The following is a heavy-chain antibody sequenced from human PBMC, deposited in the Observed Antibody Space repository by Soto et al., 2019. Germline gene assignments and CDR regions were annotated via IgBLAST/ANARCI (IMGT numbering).Heavy chain of an antibody. J-gene: IGHJ4*02. CDR3: AKVGPHAYYYDSSTYQTFDY. V-gene: IGHV3-23*01. D-gene: IGHD3-22*01. CDR2: ISASGGAT. CDR1: EFTFSSYA. Sequence: EVQLLESGGGLVQPGGSLRLSCAASEFTFSSYAMSWVRQAPGKGLEWVSAISASGGATFYADSVKGRFTISRDNSKNTLYLQMNSLRGEDTAVYYCAKVGPHAYYYDSSTYQTFDYWGQGTLVAVSS.